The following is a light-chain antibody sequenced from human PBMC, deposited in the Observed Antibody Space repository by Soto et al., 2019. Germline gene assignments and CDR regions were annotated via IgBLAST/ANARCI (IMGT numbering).Light chain of an antibody. CDR3: QSYDSSLSAVV. CDR2: GNN. V-gene: IGLV1-40*01. Sequence: QSVLTQPPSVSGAPGQRVTISCTGSSSNIGAGYDVHWYQQLPGTAPKLLIDGNNNRPSGVPDRFSGSKSGTSPSLATTGLHAEDEADYYCQSYDSSLSAVVFGGGTKPTVL. CDR1: SSNIGAGYD. J-gene: IGLJ2*01.